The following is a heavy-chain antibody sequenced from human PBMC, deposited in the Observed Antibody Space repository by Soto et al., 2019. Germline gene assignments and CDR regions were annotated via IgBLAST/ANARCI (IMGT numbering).Heavy chain of an antibody. CDR3: ARHGSGSYYNNWFDP. D-gene: IGHD3-10*01. V-gene: IGHV4-39*01. J-gene: IGHJ5*02. Sequence: PSETLSLTCTVSGGSISGNYNYWGWIRQPPGKGLEWIGSISYSGTTNSNPSLKSRITISVDTSKNQFSLKLSSVTAADTAVYYCARHGSGSYYNNWFDPWGQGTLVTVSS. CDR2: ISYSGTT. CDR1: GGSISGNYNY.